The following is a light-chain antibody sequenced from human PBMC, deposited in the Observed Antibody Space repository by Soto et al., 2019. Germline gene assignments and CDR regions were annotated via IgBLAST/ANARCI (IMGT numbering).Light chain of an antibody. CDR1: QSVSSN. J-gene: IGKJ3*01. CDR2: DAS. CDR3: QQYNTWPLT. V-gene: IGKV3-15*01. Sequence: ETVMTQSPATLSVSPGERATLSCRASQSVSSNLAWYQQKPGQAPRLLIYDASTRSTGIPARFSGSGSGTEFTLTVSSLQSEDFAVYYFQQYNTWPLTFGPGTKVDIK.